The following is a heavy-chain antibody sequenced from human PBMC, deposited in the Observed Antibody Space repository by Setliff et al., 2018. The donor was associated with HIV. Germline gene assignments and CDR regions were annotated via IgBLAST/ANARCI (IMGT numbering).Heavy chain of an antibody. J-gene: IGHJ4*02. CDR2: VTPDGGDK. CDR1: GYSISSGYW. D-gene: IGHD2-21*01. Sequence: ETLSLTCAVSGYSISSGYWWSWVRQPPGKGLEWVASVTPDGGDKYYANSMRGRFTISRDNGKNAVYLQMNSLTAEDTALYYCVRDLARVIAHWGQGTLVTVSS. V-gene: IGHV3-7*01. CDR3: VRDLARVIAH.